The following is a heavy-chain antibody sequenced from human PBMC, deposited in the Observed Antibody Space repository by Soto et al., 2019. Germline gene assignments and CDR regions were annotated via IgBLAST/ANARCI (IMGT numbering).Heavy chain of an antibody. J-gene: IGHJ6*02. V-gene: IGHV3-30*01. D-gene: IGHD2-2*01. CDR3: VRDGGDCSSVRCDTPGRVYGLDV. CDR1: GFTFKNFP. Sequence: QVQLVESGGGVVQPGQSLRLSCEGSGFTFKNFPMFWVRQAPVNGLDFVASVSFHGTKTFYADSLKGRFTGSRDNSKNTLALQMDSLRPEDTAIYFCVRDGGDCSSVRCDTPGRVYGLDVWGQGTAVTVSS. CDR2: VSFHGTKT.